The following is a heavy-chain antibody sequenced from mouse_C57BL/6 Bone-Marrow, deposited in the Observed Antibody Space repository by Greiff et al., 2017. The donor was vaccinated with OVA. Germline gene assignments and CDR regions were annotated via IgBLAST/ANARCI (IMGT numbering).Heavy chain of an antibody. CDR1: GYTFTSYG. V-gene: IGHV1-81*01. CDR3: ASPLWSNYGY. J-gene: IGHJ2*01. Sequence: QVQLKQSGAELARPGASVKLSCKASGYTFTSYGISWVKQRTGQGLEWIGEIYPRSGNTYYNEKFKGKATLTADKSSSTAYMELRSLTSEDSAVYFCASPLWSNYGYWGQGTTLTVSS. D-gene: IGHD2-5*01. CDR2: IYPRSGNT.